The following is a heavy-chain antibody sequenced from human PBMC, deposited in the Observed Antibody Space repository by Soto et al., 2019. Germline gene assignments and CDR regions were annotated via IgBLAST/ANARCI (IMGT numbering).Heavy chain of an antibody. V-gene: IGHV3-21*01. CDR2: ISSSSSYI. CDR1: GFTFSSYS. Sequence: GSLRLSCAASGFTFSSYSMNWVRQAPGKGLEWVSSISSSSSYIYYADSVKGRFTISRDNAKNSLYLQMNSLRAEDTAVYYCARGANYDFWSGPNWFDPWGQGTLVTVSS. D-gene: IGHD3-3*01. CDR3: ARGANYDFWSGPNWFDP. J-gene: IGHJ5*02.